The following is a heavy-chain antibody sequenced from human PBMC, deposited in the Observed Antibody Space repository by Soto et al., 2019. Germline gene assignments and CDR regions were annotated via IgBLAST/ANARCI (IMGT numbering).Heavy chain of an antibody. J-gene: IGHJ4*02. Sequence: PGGSLRLSCAASGFTFSSYAMSWVRQAPGKGLDWVVVISYDGSNIYYADSVKGRFTISRDNSKNSLYLQMNSLRAEDTAVYYCAKDRRDYYDSSGYIIDYWGQGTLVTVSS. CDR3: AKDRRDYYDSSGYIIDY. V-gene: IGHV3-30*18. CDR2: ISYDGSNI. D-gene: IGHD3-22*01. CDR1: GFTFSSYA.